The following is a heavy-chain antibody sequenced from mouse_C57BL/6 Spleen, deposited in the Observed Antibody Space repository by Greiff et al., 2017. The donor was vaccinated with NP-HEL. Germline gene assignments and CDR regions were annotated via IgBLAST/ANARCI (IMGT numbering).Heavy chain of an antibody. J-gene: IGHJ4*01. V-gene: IGHV1-78*01. Sequence: VKLVESEAELVKPGASVKISCKVSGYTFTDHTIHWLKQRPEQGLEWIGYIYPKDGSTKYNQKFKGKAILTADKSSSTAYMQLNSLTSEDSAVYFCARDNSYAMDYWGQGTSVTVSS. CDR1: GYTFTDHT. CDR2: IYPKDGST. CDR3: ARDNSYAMDY.